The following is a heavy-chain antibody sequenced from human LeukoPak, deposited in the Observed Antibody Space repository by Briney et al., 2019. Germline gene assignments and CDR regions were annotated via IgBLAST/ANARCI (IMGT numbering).Heavy chain of an antibody. J-gene: IGHJ4*02. V-gene: IGHV3-23*01. CDR3: AKDHAYYDSSGYYDFDY. CDR2: FKTNSGQV. CDR1: GFTFSDYA. Sequence: PGGSLRLSCVASGFTFSDYAMNWVRQAPGKGLEWVSTFKTNSGQVYYAESVRGRFTISRDNSKNTLYLQMNSLRAEDTAVYYCAKDHAYYDSSGYYDFDYWGQGTLVTVSS. D-gene: IGHD3-22*01.